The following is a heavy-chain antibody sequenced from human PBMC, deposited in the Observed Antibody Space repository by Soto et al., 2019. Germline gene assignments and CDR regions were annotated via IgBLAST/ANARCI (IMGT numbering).Heavy chain of an antibody. V-gene: IGHV1-69*01. CDR2: IIPIFGTA. CDR1: GGTFSSYA. J-gene: IGHJ6*02. Sequence: QVQLVQSGAEVKKPGSSVKVSCKASGGTFSSYAISWVRQAPGQGHEWMGGIIPIFGTANYAQKFQGRVTITADESTSTAYMELSSLRSEDTAVYYCAREPRRRGSSWYGIYYYGMDVWGQGTTVTVSS. CDR3: AREPRRRGSSWYGIYYYGMDV. D-gene: IGHD6-13*01.